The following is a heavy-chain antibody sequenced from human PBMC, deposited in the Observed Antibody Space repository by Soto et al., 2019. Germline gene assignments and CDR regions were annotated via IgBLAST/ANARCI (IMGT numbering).Heavy chain of an antibody. Sequence: GVPAEVSCEASVESFTSKYLHWVRQAPGQGLEWMGIINPSGGSTSYAQKLQGRVTMTRDTSTSTVYMELSSLRSEDTAVYYCARTRPIQLWSNWGKGTLVT. J-gene: IGHJ4*02. CDR2: INPSGGST. CDR1: VESFTSKY. CDR3: ARTRPIQLWSN. V-gene: IGHV1-46*01. D-gene: IGHD5-18*01.